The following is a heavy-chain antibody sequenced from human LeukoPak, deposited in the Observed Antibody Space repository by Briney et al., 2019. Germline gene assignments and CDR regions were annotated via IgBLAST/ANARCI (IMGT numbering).Heavy chain of an antibody. D-gene: IGHD6-13*01. V-gene: IGHV1-69*13. J-gene: IGHJ4*02. CDR1: GYTFNSYG. Sequence: SVKVSCKASGYTFNSYGISWVRQAPGQGLEWMGGIIPIFGTTNFAQKFQGRVTITADESTSTAYMELSSLRSDDTAVYYCAAAGTFEYFDYWGQGTLVTVSS. CDR3: AAAGTFEYFDY. CDR2: IIPIFGTT.